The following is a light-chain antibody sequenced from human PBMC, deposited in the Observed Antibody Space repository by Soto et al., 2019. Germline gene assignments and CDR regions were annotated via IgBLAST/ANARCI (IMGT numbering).Light chain of an antibody. CDR2: AAS. CDR1: QSISSY. Sequence: DIKLTQSPSSLSASVGDRVTLPCRAIQSISSYLNWYQQKPGKAPKLLIYAASSLPSGVPSRVSGSGSGTDCTLTISSLQPEDVETYYCQQSYSPPWTFGQGTKVDIK. J-gene: IGKJ1*01. V-gene: IGKV1-39*01. CDR3: QQSYSPPWT.